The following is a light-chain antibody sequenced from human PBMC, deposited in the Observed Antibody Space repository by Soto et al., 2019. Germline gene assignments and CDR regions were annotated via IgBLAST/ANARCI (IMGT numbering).Light chain of an antibody. CDR2: NSY. Sequence: QAVVTQPPSASETPEQTVILSCSGGSSNIGTNSVTWYRHLPGTAPKLLIYNSYQRPSGVPDRFSGSKSGTSASLAISGLQSEDEADYYCAAWDDSLKSLLFGGGTKVTVL. J-gene: IGLJ2*01. CDR3: AAWDDSLKSLL. CDR1: SSNIGTNS. V-gene: IGLV1-44*01.